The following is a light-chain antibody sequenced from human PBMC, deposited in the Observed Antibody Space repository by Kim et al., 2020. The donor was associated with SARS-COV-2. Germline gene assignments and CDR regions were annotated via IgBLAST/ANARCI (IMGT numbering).Light chain of an antibody. CDR2: GAS. J-gene: IGKJ2*01. CDR1: QNVYSN. V-gene: IGKV3-15*01. CDR3: QQYNNWAYT. Sequence: ERVMTQSPATLSVSPGARATLSCRASQNVYSNLAWYQQQPGQAPRLLIHGASTRATGISARFSGSGSGTEFTLTISSLQSEDFAVYYCQQYNNWAYTFGQGTKLEI.